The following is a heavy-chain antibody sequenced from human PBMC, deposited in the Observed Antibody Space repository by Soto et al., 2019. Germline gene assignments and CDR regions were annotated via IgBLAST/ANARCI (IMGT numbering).Heavy chain of an antibody. J-gene: IGHJ6*02. CDR1: GGTFSSYA. Sequence: QVQLVQSGAEVKKPGSSVKVSCKASGGTFSSYAISWVRQAPGQGLEWMGGIIPIFGTANYAQKFQGRVTIPADESTSTGYMELSSLRSEDTAVYYCASQMGVTGTYAHYYGMDVWGQGTTVTVSS. D-gene: IGHD1-7*01. CDR3: ASQMGVTGTYAHYYGMDV. V-gene: IGHV1-69*12. CDR2: IIPIFGTA.